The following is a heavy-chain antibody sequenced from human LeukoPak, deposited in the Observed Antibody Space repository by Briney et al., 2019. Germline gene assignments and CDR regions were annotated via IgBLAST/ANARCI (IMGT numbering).Heavy chain of an antibody. J-gene: IGHJ3*02. Sequence: SETLSLTCTVSGGSISSGSYYWSWIRQPAGKGLEWIGRIYTSGSTNYNPSLKSRVTISVDTSKNQFSLKLSSVTAADTAVYYCARHSSSADAFDIWGQGTMVTVSS. D-gene: IGHD6-6*01. V-gene: IGHV4-61*02. CDR3: ARHSSSADAFDI. CDR2: IYTSGST. CDR1: GGSISSGSYY.